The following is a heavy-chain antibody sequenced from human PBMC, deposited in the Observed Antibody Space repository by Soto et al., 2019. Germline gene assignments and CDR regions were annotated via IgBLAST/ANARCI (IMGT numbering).Heavy chain of an antibody. J-gene: IGHJ4*02. CDR2: INWNGGIT. CDR3: ARVDAPGFH. Sequence: EVQLVESGGGVVRPWESLRLSCAASGFTFDDYGMSWVRQAPGKGLESVSGINWNGGITGYADSVKGRFTISRDNAKNSQYLQMSSLRADDPALYYCARVDAPGFHWGQGTLVTVSS. V-gene: IGHV3-20*04. CDR1: GFTFDDYG. D-gene: IGHD3-10*01.